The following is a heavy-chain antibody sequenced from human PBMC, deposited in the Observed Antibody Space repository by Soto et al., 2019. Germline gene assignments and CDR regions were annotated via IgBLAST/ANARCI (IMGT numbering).Heavy chain of an antibody. CDR2: ISYDGSNK. V-gene: IGHV3-30*03. D-gene: IGHD3-10*01. CDR3: AKDALPSYSNLYYYYGMDV. J-gene: IGHJ6*02. Sequence: QVXLXXSXXGVVXPGXXLXXXCAASXFTFSSYGMHXVRQAPGXXXXXXXXISYDGSNKYYADSVKGRFTISXXXXXXXXXXXXXXXXXXXXXVYYCAKDALPSYSNLYYYYGMDVWGQGTTVTVSS. CDR1: XFTFSSYG.